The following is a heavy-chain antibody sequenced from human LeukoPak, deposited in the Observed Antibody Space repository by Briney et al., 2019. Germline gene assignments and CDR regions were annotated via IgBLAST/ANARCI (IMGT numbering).Heavy chain of an antibody. D-gene: IGHD6-25*01. CDR2: ISYDGSNK. V-gene: IGHV3-30*04. CDR3: ARDVPSGRGVHMFDP. Sequence: GGSLRLSCAASGFTFSSYAMHWVRQAPGKGLEWVAVISYDGSNKYYADSVKGRFTISRDNSKNTLYLQMNSLRAEGTAVYYCARDVPSGRGVHMFDPWGQGTLVTVSS. J-gene: IGHJ5*02. CDR1: GFTFSSYA.